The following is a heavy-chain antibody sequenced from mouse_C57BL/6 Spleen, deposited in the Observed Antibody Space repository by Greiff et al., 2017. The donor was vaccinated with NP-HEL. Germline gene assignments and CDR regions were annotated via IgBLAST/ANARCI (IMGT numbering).Heavy chain of an antibody. CDR1: GYTFTDYY. CDR2: INPNNGGT. V-gene: IGHV1-26*01. J-gene: IGHJ3*01. CDR3: ARGGGSPLAY. Sequence: EVQLQQSGPELVKPGASVKISCKASGYTFTDYYMNWVKQSHGKSLEWIGDINPNNGGTSYNQKFKGKATLTVDKSSSTAYMELRSLTSEDSAVYYCARGGGSPLAYWGQGTLVTVSA.